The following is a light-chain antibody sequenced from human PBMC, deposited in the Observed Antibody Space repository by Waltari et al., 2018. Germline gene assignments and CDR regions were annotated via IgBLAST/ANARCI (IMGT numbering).Light chain of an antibody. V-gene: IGLV3-21*04. CDR2: YDT. CDR3: QVWDSRRQQVL. Sequence: SYVLPQPPSVSVAPGQTAPITCEVNNIGSRRVHWSQQGTGQAPLVVIYYDTDLPSGIPERFSGSYSGNTATLTISSVEAGDEADYYCQVWDSRRQQVLFGGGTKLTVL. J-gene: IGLJ2*01. CDR1: NIGSRR.